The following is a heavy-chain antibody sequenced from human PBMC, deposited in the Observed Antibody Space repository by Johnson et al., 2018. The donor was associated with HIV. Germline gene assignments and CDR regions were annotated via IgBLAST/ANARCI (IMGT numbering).Heavy chain of an antibody. CDR1: GFTFSSYP. Sequence: QVQLVESGGGVVQPGRSLRLSCAASGFTFSSYPMHWVRQAPGKGLEWMAFISYDGKNEYYADSVRGRFTISRDNSKNTLYVQMNSLRAEDTAVYFCARRPSGYSRDEFNIWGQGTMVTVSS. D-gene: IGHD6-13*01. J-gene: IGHJ3*02. CDR3: ARRPSGYSRDEFNI. CDR2: ISYDGKNE. V-gene: IGHV3-30*04.